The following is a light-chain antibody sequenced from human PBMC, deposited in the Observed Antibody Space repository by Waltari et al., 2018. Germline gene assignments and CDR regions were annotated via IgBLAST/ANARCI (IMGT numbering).Light chain of an antibody. CDR3: SSYTTISTLV. V-gene: IGLV2-14*01. CDR1: SSDVGGYNY. Sequence: QSALTQPVSVSGSPGQSITISCTGTSSDVGGYNYVSWYQQYPGKAPKLMIYDVSNRPSVVSNRFSGSKSGNTASLTISGLQADDEADYYCSSYTTISTLVFGGGTKLTVL. CDR2: DVS. J-gene: IGLJ2*01.